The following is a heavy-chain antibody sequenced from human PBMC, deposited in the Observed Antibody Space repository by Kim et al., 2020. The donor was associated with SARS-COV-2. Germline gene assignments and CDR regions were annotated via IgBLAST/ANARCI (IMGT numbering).Heavy chain of an antibody. CDR2: LYTSGST. V-gene: IGHV4-61*02. J-gene: IGHJ6*02. CDR3: ARDDYGEHMDV. CDR1: GGSISSGSYY. D-gene: IGHD4-17*01. Sequence: SENLSLTCTVSGGSISSGSYYWSWIRQPAGKGLEWIGRLYTSGSTNYNPSLKSRVTISVDTSKNQFSLKLSSVTAADTAVYYCARDDYGEHMDVWGQGTTVTVSS.